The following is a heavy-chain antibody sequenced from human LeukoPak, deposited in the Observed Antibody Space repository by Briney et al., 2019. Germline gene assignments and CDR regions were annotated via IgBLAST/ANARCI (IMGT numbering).Heavy chain of an antibody. J-gene: IGHJ5*02. CDR1: GCRFKSYW. Sequence: GGALEISLKGSGCRFKSYWIGWGRPVPGKGVGGGGIIYPGDSDSRYSPSFQGQVTISADKCKRNAYLQWRSLEASDTAMYYCARRVGYCSGGSCYSGWFDPWGQGTLVTVSS. CDR2: IYPGDSDS. CDR3: ARRVGYCSGGSCYSGWFDP. D-gene: IGHD2-15*01. V-gene: IGHV5-51*01.